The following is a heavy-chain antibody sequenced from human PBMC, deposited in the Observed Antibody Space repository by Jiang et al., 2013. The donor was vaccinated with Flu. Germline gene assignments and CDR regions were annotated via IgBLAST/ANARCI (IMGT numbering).Heavy chain of an antibody. D-gene: IGHD3-3*01. Sequence: VQLVESGPGLVKPSETLSLTCTVSGGSISSHYWSWIRQPPGKGLEWIGYIYYSGSTNYNPSLKSRVTISVDTSKNQFSLKLSSVTAADTAVYYCARGNYDFWSGYYYFDYWG. J-gene: IGHJ4*01. CDR2: IYYSGST. V-gene: IGHV4-59*11. CDR1: GGSISSHY. CDR3: ARGNYDFWSGYYYFDY.